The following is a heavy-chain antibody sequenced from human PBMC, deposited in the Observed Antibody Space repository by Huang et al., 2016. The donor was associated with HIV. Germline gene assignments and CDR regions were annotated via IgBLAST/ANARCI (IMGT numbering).Heavy chain of an antibody. D-gene: IGHD5-18*01. CDR1: GYTFSSFG. Sequence: QVQLVQSGAEVKKPGASVKVSCKASGYTFSSFGISWVRQAPGQGLEWGGWSSVYNGNTKFAQKFQVRLTMTTDTSTSTAYMELRSLRSDDTAVYYCARGGGIQLWLLGYYYMDVWGNGTTVTVSS. J-gene: IGHJ6*03. CDR3: ARGGGIQLWLLGYYYMDV. V-gene: IGHV1-18*01. CDR2: SSVYNGNT.